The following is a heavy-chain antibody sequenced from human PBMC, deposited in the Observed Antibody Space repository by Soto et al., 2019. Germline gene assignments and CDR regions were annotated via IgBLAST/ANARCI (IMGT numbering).Heavy chain of an antibody. CDR1: GYTFTSKW. CDR2: VYPFDSDT. Sequence: GESLNISCKASGYTFTSKWIAWVRQMPGKGLEWMAIVYPFDSDTRYSPSFQGQVTISADKSINTAYLQWSSLRASDTAIYYCARPDSNGWYDYWGQGTPVTVSS. CDR3: ARPDSNGWYDY. D-gene: IGHD6-19*01. J-gene: IGHJ4*02. V-gene: IGHV5-51*01.